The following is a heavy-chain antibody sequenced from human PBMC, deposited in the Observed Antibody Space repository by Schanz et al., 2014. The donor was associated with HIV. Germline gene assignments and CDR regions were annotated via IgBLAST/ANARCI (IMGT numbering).Heavy chain of an antibody. V-gene: IGHV3-30*04. Sequence: VQLVESGGGLVQPGRSVRLSCAASGFTFSSYAMHWVRQAPGKGLEWVAIISSDGSYKYYADSVKGRFTISRDNSKNTLYLQMNSLRAEDTAVYYCAKDDYGGNRAVGIFDYWGQGTLVTVSS. CDR1: GFTFSSYA. J-gene: IGHJ4*02. D-gene: IGHD4-17*01. CDR2: ISSDGSYK. CDR3: AKDDYGGNRAVGIFDY.